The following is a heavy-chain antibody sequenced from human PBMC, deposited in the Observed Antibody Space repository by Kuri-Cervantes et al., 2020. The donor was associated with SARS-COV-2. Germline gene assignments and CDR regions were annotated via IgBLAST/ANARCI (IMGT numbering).Heavy chain of an antibody. CDR2: ISYDGSNK. J-gene: IGHJ3*01. D-gene: IGHD2-2*01. CDR1: GFRFGIHA. CDR3: ARDSCSSTSCGHSS. V-gene: IGHV3-30-3*01. Sequence: GESLKISCKASGFRFGIHAMHWVRQAPGKGLEWVAVISYDGSNKYYADSVKGRFTISRDNSKNTLYLQMNSLRAEDTAVYYCARDSCSSTSCGHSSWGQGTMVTVSS.